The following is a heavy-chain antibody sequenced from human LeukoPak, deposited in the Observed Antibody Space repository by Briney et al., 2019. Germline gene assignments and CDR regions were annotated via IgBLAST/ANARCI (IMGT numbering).Heavy chain of an antibody. J-gene: IGHJ4*02. V-gene: IGHV3-23*01. CDR1: GFTFSSCA. Sequence: GGSLRLSCAASGFTFSSCAMSWVRQAPGKGLEWVSAISGSGGSTYYADSVKGRFTISRDNSKNTLYLQMNSLRAEDTAVYYCARSPGRWELPRFDYWGQGTLVTVSS. CDR2: ISGSGGST. D-gene: IGHD1-26*01. CDR3: ARSPGRWELPRFDY.